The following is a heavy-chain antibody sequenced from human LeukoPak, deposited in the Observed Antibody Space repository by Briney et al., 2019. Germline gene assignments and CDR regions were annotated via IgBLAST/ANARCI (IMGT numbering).Heavy chain of an antibody. CDR3: ARGPSLPFYYFDY. Sequence: GGSLRLSCAASGFTVSSNYMSWVRQAPGKGLEWVSVIYSGGSTYYADSMKGRFTISRDNSKNTLYLQMNSLRAEDTAVYYCARGPSLPFYYFDYWGQGTLVTVSS. CDR2: IYSGGST. D-gene: IGHD1-26*01. CDR1: GFTVSSNY. V-gene: IGHV3-66*01. J-gene: IGHJ4*02.